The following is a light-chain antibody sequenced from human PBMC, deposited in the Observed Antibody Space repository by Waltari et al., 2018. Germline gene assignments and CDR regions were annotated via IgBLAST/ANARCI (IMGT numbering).Light chain of an antibody. V-gene: IGLV7-43*01. CDR1: IGAVTSGYY. J-gene: IGLJ3*02. CDR3: LVYYGGAWV. Sequence: QTVVTQEPSLTVSPGGTVTLTCASSIGAVTSGYYPNWFQQKPGQAPRALIYNTSNKHSCTPARFSGSLLGGKAALTLSGVQSEDEADYYCLVYYGGAWVFGGGTKLTVL. CDR2: NTS.